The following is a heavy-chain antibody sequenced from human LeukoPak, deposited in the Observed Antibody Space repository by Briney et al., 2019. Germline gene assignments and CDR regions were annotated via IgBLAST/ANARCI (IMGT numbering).Heavy chain of an antibody. CDR1: GGSISSYY. J-gene: IGHJ4*02. Sequence: SETLSLTCTVSGGSISSYYWSWIRQPPGKGLEWIAYIYYSGSTNYNPSLKSRVTISVDTSNNHFSLKLSSVTAADTAVYYCARAVVGGFFDYWGQGTLVTVSS. CDR2: IYYSGST. CDR3: ARAVVGGFFDY. V-gene: IGHV4-59*01. D-gene: IGHD1-26*01.